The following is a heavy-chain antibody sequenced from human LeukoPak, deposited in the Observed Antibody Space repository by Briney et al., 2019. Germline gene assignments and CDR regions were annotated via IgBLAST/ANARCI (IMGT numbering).Heavy chain of an antibody. J-gene: IGHJ4*02. Sequence: PSETLSLTCTVSGYSISSGYYWGWIRQPPGKGLEWIGSIYHSGSTYYNPSLKSRVTISVDTSKNQFSLKLSSVTAADTAVYYCARWVDTAMVFDYWGQGTLVTVSS. CDR1: GYSISSGYY. D-gene: IGHD5-18*01. CDR3: ARWVDTAMVFDY. CDR2: IYHSGST. V-gene: IGHV4-38-2*02.